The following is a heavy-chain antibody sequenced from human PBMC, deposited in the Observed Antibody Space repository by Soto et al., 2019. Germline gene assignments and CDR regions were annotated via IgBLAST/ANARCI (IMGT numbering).Heavy chain of an antibody. J-gene: IGHJ4*02. CDR1: GYTFTSYG. CDR3: ATDSNYDVSNSF. D-gene: IGHD3-3*01. CDR2: ILPVSAPP. Sequence: SVKVSCKASGYTFTSYGISWVRQAPGQGLEWMGGILPVSAPPDYAQKFQGRVSITADHSTSTVYMELSRLKSDDTAVYFCATDSNYDVSNSFWGQGTLVTVSS. V-gene: IGHV1-69*13.